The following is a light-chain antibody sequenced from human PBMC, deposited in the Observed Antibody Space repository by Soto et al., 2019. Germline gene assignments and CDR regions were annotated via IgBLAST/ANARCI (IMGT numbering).Light chain of an antibody. CDR2: AAT. J-gene: IGKJ2*01. CDR3: LQDYNYPHT. V-gene: IGKV1-6*01. CDR1: QGIRND. Sequence: AIQMTQSPSSLSAPVGDRVTITCRASQGIRNDLGWYQQKPGKAPKLLIYAATSLQSGVPLRFSGSGSGTDFTLTISSLQPEDFATYYCLQDYNYPHTFGQGTKLEI.